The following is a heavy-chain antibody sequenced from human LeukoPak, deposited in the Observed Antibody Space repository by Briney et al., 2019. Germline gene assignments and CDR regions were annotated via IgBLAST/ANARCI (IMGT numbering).Heavy chain of an antibody. CDR3: AKYNLGWYLDY. J-gene: IGHJ4*02. D-gene: IGHD6-19*01. Sequence: GGSLRLSCAASGFTFSDYYMTWIRQAPGKGLEWVSYISNTGSTIYYADSVKGRFTISRDDAKYSLYLQMNSLRAEDTAVYFCAKYNLGWYLDYWSQGILVTVSS. V-gene: IGHV3-11*01. CDR1: GFTFSDYY. CDR2: ISNTGSTI.